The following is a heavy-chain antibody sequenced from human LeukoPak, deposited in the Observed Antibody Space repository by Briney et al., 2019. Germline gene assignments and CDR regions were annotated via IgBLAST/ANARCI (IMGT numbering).Heavy chain of an antibody. J-gene: IGHJ4*02. CDR3: VRGVGSSTSCYVRAFDI. Sequence: GGSLRLSCAASGFTFSNSWMHWVCQAPEKGLEWVADIKCDGSEKCYVDSVKGRSTISRDNAKNSLYLQVNSLRAEDMTVYYCVRGVGSSTSCYVRAFDIWGQGTLVTVSS. CDR1: GFTFSNSW. V-gene: IGHV3-52*01. CDR2: IKCDGSEK. D-gene: IGHD2-2*01.